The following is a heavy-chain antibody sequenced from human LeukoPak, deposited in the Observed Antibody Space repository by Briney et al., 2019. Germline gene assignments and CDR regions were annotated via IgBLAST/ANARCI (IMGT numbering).Heavy chain of an antibody. CDR3: ARDRPMVRGVYKGDWFDP. CDR2: ISAYNGNT. V-gene: IGHV1-18*01. J-gene: IGHJ5*02. D-gene: IGHD3-10*01. Sequence: GASVKVSCKTFGYTFTSHTITWVRQAPGQGLEWMGWISAYNGNTNYAQKLQGRVTMTTDTSTSTAYMELRSLRSDDTAVYYCARDRPMVRGVYKGDWFDPWGQGTLVTVSS. CDR1: GYTFTSHT.